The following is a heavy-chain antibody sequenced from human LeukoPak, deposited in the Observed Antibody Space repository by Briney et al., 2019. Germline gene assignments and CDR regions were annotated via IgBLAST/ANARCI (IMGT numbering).Heavy chain of an antibody. CDR1: GGSISSGGYS. V-gene: IGHV4-30-4*07. D-gene: IGHD3-3*01. CDR3: ARVGTIFGVVTSEIDY. CDR2: IYYSGST. J-gene: IGHJ4*02. Sequence: SETLSLTCAVSGGSISSGGYSWSWIRQPPGKGLEWIGYIYYSGSTYYNPSLKSRVTISVDTSKNQFSLKLSSVTAADTAVYYCARVGTIFGVVTSEIDYWGQGTLVTVSS.